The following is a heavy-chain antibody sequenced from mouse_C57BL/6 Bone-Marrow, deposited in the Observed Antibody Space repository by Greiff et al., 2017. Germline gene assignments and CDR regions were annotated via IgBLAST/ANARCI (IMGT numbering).Heavy chain of an antibody. D-gene: IGHD1-1*01. CDR1: GFSLTSYG. V-gene: IGHV2-2*01. CDR3: ARTPHYYGSRGYAMDY. Sequence: VQLQQSGPGLVQPSQSLSITCTVSGFSLTSYGVHWVRQSPGKGLEWLGVIWSGGSTDYNAAFISRLSISKDNSKSQVFFKMNSLQADDTAIYXCARTPHYYGSRGYAMDYWGQGTSVTVSS. CDR2: IWSGGST. J-gene: IGHJ4*01.